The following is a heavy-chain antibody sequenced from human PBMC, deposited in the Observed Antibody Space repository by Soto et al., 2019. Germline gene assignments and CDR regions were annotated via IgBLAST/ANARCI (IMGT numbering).Heavy chain of an antibody. V-gene: IGHV3-30*18. J-gene: IGHJ3*02. D-gene: IGHD3-22*01. Sequence: PGGSLRLSCAASGFTFSSYGMHWVRQAPGKGLEWVAVISSDGSNKYYADSVKGRFTISRDNSKNTLYLQMNSLRAEDTAVYYCAKDPRRYYDSSGSRPRAFDIWGQGTMVTVSS. CDR1: GFTFSSYG. CDR3: AKDPRRYYDSSGSRPRAFDI. CDR2: ISSDGSNK.